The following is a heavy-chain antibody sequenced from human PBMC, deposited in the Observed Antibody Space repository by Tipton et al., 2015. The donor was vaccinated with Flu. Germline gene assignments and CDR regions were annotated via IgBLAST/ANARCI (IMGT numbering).Heavy chain of an antibody. J-gene: IGHJ4*02. CDR1: GYTFTSYY. CDR3: ARDTGGYDSSGYYPDY. V-gene: IGHV1-46*01. Sequence: QLVQFGAEVKKPGASVKVSCEASGYTFTSYYMHWVRQAPGQGLEWMGIINPSGGSTSYAQKFQGRVTMTRDTSTSTVYMELSSLRSEDTAVYYCARDTGGYDSSGYYPDYWGQGTLVTVSS. D-gene: IGHD3-22*01. CDR2: INPSGGST.